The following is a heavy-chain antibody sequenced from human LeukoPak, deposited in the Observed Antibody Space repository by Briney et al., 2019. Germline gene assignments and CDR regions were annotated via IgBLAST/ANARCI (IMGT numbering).Heavy chain of an antibody. CDR1: GFTFSSYS. D-gene: IGHD6-19*01. J-gene: IGHJ4*02. V-gene: IGHV3-21*01. CDR2: ITSSSTYM. CDR3: ARDRQQWLIRGGDH. Sequence: GGSLRLSCAASGFTFSSYSMTWVRQAPGKGLEWVSSITSSSTYMYYADSVKGRFSISRDNARNSLHLQMNSLTADDTAVYYCARDRQQWLIRGGDHWGQGTLVTVSS.